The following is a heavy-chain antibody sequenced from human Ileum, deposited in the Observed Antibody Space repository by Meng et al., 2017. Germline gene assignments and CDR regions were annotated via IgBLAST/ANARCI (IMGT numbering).Heavy chain of an antibody. V-gene: IGHV4-34*01. CDR3: LRTSYYDNSGYYPG. D-gene: IGHD3-22*01. CDR2: INHSGST. CDR1: GGSFSGYY. J-gene: IGHJ4*02. Sequence: QVQLQQWGAGLLQPSEALSLTCAVYGGSFSGYYWSWIRQPPGKGLEWIGEINHSGSTNYNPSLKSRVTISVDTSKNQFSLKLSSVTAADTAVYYCLRTSYYDNSGYYPGWGQGTLVTVSS.